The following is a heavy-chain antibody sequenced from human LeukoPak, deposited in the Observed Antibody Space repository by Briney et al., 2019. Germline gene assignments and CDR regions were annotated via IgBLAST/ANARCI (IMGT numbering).Heavy chain of an antibody. J-gene: IGHJ4*02. CDR3: ARDRDIVVVPAPSPFDY. V-gene: IGHV3-21*01. CDR1: GFTFSDYY. D-gene: IGHD2-2*01. CDR2: ISSSSSYI. Sequence: GGSLRLSCAASGFTFSDYYMNWVRQAPGKGLEWVSSISSSSSYIYYADSVKGRFTISRDNAKNSLYLQMNSLRAEDTAVYYCARDRDIVVVPAPSPFDYWGQGTLVTVSS.